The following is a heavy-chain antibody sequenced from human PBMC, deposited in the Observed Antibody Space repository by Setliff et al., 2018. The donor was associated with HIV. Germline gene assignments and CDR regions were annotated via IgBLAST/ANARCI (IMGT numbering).Heavy chain of an antibody. V-gene: IGHV3-7*01. CDR1: GFTFSSRW. CDR3: AREALSRDGYSYFDY. CDR2: IKQDGSEN. D-gene: IGHD5-12*01. J-gene: IGHJ4*02. Sequence: PGGSLRLSCAASGFTFSSRWMTWVRQAPGKGLEWVANIKQDGSENYFVDSVKGRFTISRDNTRSSLFLHMDSLTAEDTAVYYCAREALSRDGYSYFDYWGQGTLVPVSS.